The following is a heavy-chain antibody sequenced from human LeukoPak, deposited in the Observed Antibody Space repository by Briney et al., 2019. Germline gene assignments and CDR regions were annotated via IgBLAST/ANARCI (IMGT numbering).Heavy chain of an antibody. D-gene: IGHD6-13*01. CDR3: ARDNHSGSWSWFDP. Sequence: ASVKVSCKASGYTFTNYGISWVRQAPGQGPEWMGWISAYSGHTNYAQKLQGSVTMTTDTSTSTAYMELRSLRSDDTAVYYCARDNHSGSWSWFDPWGQGALVSVSA. J-gene: IGHJ5*02. CDR1: GYTFTNYG. V-gene: IGHV1-18*01. CDR2: ISAYSGHT.